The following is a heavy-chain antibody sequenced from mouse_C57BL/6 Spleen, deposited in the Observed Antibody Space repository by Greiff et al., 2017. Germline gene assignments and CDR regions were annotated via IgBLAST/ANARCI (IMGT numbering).Heavy chain of an antibody. CDR1: GYTFTSYW. Sequence: QVQLQQPGAELVKPGASVKMSCKASGYTFTSYWITWVKQRPGQGLEWIGDIYPGSGSTNYNEKFKSKATLTVDTSSSPAYMQLSSLTSEDSAVYYCASPYYYGSSYYFDYWGQGTTLTVSS. J-gene: IGHJ2*01. CDR3: ASPYYYGSSYYFDY. CDR2: IYPGSGST. D-gene: IGHD1-1*01. V-gene: IGHV1-55*01.